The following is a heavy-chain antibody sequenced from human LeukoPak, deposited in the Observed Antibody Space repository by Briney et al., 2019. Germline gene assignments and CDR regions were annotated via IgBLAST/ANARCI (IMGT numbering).Heavy chain of an antibody. Sequence: AGGSLRLSCAASGFTFSSYGMHWVRQAPGKGLEWVAFIRYDGSNKYYADSVKGRFTISRDNSKNTLYLQMNSLRAEDTAVYYCAKDLSSSWPNWFDPWGQGTLVTVSS. CDR1: GFTFSSYG. D-gene: IGHD6-13*01. CDR3: AKDLSSSWPNWFDP. CDR2: IRYDGSNK. V-gene: IGHV3-30*02. J-gene: IGHJ5*02.